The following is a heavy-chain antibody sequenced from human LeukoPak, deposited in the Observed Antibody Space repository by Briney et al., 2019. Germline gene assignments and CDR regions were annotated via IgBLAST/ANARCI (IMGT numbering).Heavy chain of an antibody. CDR3: ARLESGHYYDSSGYYFDAFDI. CDR2: ITNDGSVT. J-gene: IGHJ3*02. V-gene: IGHV3-74*01. Sequence: GGSLRLSCAVSGFSISNYWMHWVRQAPGKGLVWVSRITNDGSVTVYADSVRGRFTISRDNAKNSLYLQMNSLRAEDTAVYYCARLESGHYYDSSGYYFDAFDIWGQGTMVTVSS. CDR1: GFSISNYW. D-gene: IGHD3-22*01.